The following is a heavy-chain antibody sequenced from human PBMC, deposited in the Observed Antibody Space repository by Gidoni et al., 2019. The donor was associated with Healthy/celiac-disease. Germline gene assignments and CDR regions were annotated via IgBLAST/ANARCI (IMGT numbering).Heavy chain of an antibody. Sequence: QVQLQQWGAGLLKPSETLSLTCAVYGGSFSGYYWSWIRQPPGKGLEWIGEINHSGSTNYNPSLKSRVTISVDTSKNQFSLKLSSVTAADTAVYYCARFPWRARITDMVLGSQGGDYWGQGTLVTVSS. CDR2: INHSGST. CDR3: ARFPWRARITDMVLGSQGGDY. CDR1: GGSFSGYY. D-gene: IGHD3-10*01. V-gene: IGHV4-34*01. J-gene: IGHJ4*02.